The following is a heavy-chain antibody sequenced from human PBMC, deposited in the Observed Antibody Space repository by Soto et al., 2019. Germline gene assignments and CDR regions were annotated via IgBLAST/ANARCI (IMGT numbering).Heavy chain of an antibody. CDR3: ERNLGCDYPHEAFDI. Sequence: GGSLRLSCAASGFSFSGYYMSWFRQAPGKGLEWVGVINNGVSTYYADSVTGRFTISIDTSKNTLYLQMNTLRAEDTAVYYCERNLGCDYPHEAFDIWGQGTMVTVSS. D-gene: IGHD4-17*01. CDR1: GFSFSGYY. CDR2: INNGVST. V-gene: IGHV3-53*01. J-gene: IGHJ3*02.